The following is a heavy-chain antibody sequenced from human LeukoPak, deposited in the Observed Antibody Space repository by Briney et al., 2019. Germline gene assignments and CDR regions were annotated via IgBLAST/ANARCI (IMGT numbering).Heavy chain of an antibody. CDR1: GGSFSGYY. Sequence: SETLSLTCAVYGGSFSGYYWSWIPQPPGKGLEWIGEINHSGSTNYNPSLKSRVTISVDTSKNQFSLKLSSVTAADTAVYYCARVGTELRWGQGTLVTVSS. CDR3: ARVGTELR. J-gene: IGHJ4*02. V-gene: IGHV4-34*01. D-gene: IGHD1-7*01. CDR2: INHSGST.